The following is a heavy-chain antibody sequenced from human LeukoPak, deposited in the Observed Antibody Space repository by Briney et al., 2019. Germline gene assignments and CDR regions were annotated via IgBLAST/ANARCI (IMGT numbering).Heavy chain of an antibody. Sequence: GGSLRLSCAASGFTFSDYYMSWIRQAPGKGLEWVSYISSSGSTIYYADSVKGRFTISRDNAKNSLYLQMNSLRAEDTAVYYCVRNSYGDKYYFDYWGQGTLVTVSS. V-gene: IGHV3-11*01. CDR1: GFTFSDYY. CDR3: VRNSYGDKYYFDY. CDR2: ISSSGSTI. J-gene: IGHJ4*02. D-gene: IGHD5-18*01.